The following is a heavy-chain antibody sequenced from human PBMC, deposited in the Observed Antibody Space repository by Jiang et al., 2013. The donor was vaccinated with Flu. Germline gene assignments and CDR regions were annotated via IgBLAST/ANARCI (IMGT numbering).Heavy chain of an antibody. CDR1: GGTFSSYA. CDR3: ARVPYYTPSYDIWGLSFDY. V-gene: IGHV1-69*01. J-gene: IGHJ4*02. Sequence: SGAEVKKPGSSVKVSCKASGGTFSSYAISWVRQAPGQGLEWMGGIIPIFGTANYAQKFQGRVTITADESTSTAYMELSSLRSEDTAVYYCARVPYYTPSYDIWGLSFDYWGQGTLVTVSS. CDR2: IIPIFGTA. D-gene: IGHD3/OR15-3a*01.